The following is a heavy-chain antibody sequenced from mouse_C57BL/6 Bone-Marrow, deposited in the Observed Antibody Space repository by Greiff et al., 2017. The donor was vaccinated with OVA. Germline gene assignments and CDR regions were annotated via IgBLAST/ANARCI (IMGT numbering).Heavy chain of an antibody. CDR3: ARPYDGSSYPFDY. D-gene: IGHD1-1*01. V-gene: IGHV1-50*01. J-gene: IGHJ2*01. Sequence: QVNLQQPGAELVKPGASVKLSCKASGYTFTSYGMPWVTQRPGKGLEWIGEIDPSDGYTYSNQKLKGKATLTVDTSSSTDYMQLSSRTSDDSAVYNCARPYDGSSYPFDYWGQGTTLTVAS. CDR1: GYTFTSYG. CDR2: IDPSDGYT.